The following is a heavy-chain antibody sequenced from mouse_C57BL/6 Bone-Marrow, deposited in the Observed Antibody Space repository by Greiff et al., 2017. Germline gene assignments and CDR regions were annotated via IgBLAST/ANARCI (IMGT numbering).Heavy chain of an antibody. V-gene: IGHV1-53*01. CDR3: ARSKFGAPLAD. Sequence: HVQLQQPGTELVKPGASVKLSCKASGYTFTSYWMPWVKQRPGQGLEWIGNINPSNGGTNYNEKLKSKATLSVDKSSSTAYMQLSSLTSEDSAVYYCARSKFGAPLADWGKGTLVTVSA. J-gene: IGHJ3*01. D-gene: IGHD3-1*01. CDR2: INPSNGGT. CDR1: GYTFTSYW.